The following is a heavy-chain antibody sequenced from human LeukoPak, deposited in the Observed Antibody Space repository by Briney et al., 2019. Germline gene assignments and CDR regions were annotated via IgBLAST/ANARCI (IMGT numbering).Heavy chain of an antibody. CDR3: ASSVKGVRGRFDM. D-gene: IGHD2-8*01. Sequence: PGGSLRLSCAASGFTFSSYWMHWVRQASGKGLEWAAAISYDGVNAYYVDSVKGRFTISRDNSKKMLYLEMNSLRVEDTAVYYCASSVKGVRGRFDMWGHGTMVIVSS. CDR1: GFTFSSYW. V-gene: IGHV3-30*03. J-gene: IGHJ3*02. CDR2: ISYDGVNA.